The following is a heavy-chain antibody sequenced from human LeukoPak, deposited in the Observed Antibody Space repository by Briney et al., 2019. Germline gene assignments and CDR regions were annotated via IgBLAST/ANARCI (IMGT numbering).Heavy chain of an antibody. CDR1: GFTFSSYS. J-gene: IGHJ3*02. Sequence: SGGSLRLSCAASGFTFSSYSMNWVRQAPGKGLEWVSSVSSSSSYIYYADSVKGRFTISRDNAKNSLYLQMNSLRAEDTAVYYCARDPGYCSGGSCYGHDAFDIWGQGTMVTVSS. V-gene: IGHV3-21*01. D-gene: IGHD2-15*01. CDR2: VSSSSSYI. CDR3: ARDPGYCSGGSCYGHDAFDI.